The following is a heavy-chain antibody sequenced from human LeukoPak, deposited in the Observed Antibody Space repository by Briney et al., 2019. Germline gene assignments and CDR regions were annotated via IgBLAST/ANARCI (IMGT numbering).Heavy chain of an antibody. CDR1: GGTFSSYA. J-gene: IGHJ5*02. Sequence: SVKVSCKASGGTFSSYAISWVRQAPGQGLEWMGRIIPILGIANYAQKFQGRVTITADKSTSTAYMELSSLRSEDTAVYYCARGWEYQLLPPNWFDPWGQGTLVTVSS. CDR2: IIPILGIA. V-gene: IGHV1-69*04. CDR3: ARGWEYQLLPPNWFDP. D-gene: IGHD2-2*01.